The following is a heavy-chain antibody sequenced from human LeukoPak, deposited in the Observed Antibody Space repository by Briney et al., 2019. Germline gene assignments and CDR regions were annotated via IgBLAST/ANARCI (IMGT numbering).Heavy chain of an antibody. CDR2: IHYSGST. CDR1: GGSFRNYY. J-gene: IGHJ4*02. CDR3: VRPMAGMN. V-gene: IGHV4-59*01. Sequence: SETLSLTCTVSGGSFRNYYWSWIRQPPGKGLEWIGYIHYSGSTNYNPSLESRGTISVDTSKNQFSLRLSSVTAADTAVYYCVRPMAGMNWGQGTLVTVSS. D-gene: IGHD6-19*01.